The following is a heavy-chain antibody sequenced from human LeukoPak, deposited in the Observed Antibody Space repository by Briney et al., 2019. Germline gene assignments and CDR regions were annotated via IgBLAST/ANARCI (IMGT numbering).Heavy chain of an antibody. J-gene: IGHJ5*02. CDR3: AHRPWPVGYSSRGFWFDP. CDR2: IYWDDDK. CDR1: GFSLSTSGVG. V-gene: IGHV2-5*02. D-gene: IGHD6-13*01. Sequence: VSGPTLVKPTQTLTLTCTFSGFSLSTSGVGVGWIRQPPGKALGWLALIYWDDDKRYSPSLKSRLTITKDTSKNQVVLTMTNMDPVDTATYYCAHRPWPVGYSSRGFWFDPWGQGTLVTVSS.